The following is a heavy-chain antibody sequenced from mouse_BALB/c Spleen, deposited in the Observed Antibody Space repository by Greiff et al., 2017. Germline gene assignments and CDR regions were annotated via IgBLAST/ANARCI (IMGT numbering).Heavy chain of an antibody. Sequence: EVMLVESGGGLVQPGGSRKLSCAASGFTFSSFGMHWVRQAPEKGLEWVAYISSGSSTIYYADTVKGRFTISRDNPKNTLFLQMTSLRSEDTAMYYCARYYDYDGYYFDYWGQGTTLTVSS. CDR1: GFTFSSFG. CDR3: ARYYDYDGYYFDY. V-gene: IGHV5-17*02. J-gene: IGHJ2*01. CDR2: ISSGSSTI. D-gene: IGHD2-4*01.